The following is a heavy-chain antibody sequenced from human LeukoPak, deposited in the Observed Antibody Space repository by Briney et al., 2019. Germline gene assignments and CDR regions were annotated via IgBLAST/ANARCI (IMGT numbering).Heavy chain of an antibody. J-gene: IGHJ6*03. D-gene: IGHD2-2*01. Sequence: SETLSLTCTVWSRSISSYYGSGIRQPAGKGLEWIGRIYTSGSTNYNPSLKSRVTMSVDTSKNQFSLKLSSVTAADTAVYYCERDSIVVVPEAMWEENYYSYYMDVWGKGTTVTVSS. V-gene: IGHV4-4*07. CDR2: IYTSGST. CDR1: SRSISSYY. CDR3: ERDSIVVVPEAMWEENYYSYYMDV.